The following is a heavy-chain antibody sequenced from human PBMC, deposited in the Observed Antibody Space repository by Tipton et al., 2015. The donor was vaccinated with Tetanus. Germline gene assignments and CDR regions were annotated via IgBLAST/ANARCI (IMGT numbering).Heavy chain of an antibody. CDR2: IDPNSGAT. CDR1: GYTFTGYY. Sequence: VQLVQSGAEMKKPGASVKVSCKASGYTFTGYYIYWVRQAPGQGLEWMGWIDPNSGATVYTQKIQGGVPMTRDTSISTAYMELRSLRSDDTAVYYCARDRGDYIYYGMDVWGPGTTVTVS. J-gene: IGHJ6*02. V-gene: IGHV1-2*02. D-gene: IGHD3-22*01. CDR3: ARDRGDYIYYGMDV.